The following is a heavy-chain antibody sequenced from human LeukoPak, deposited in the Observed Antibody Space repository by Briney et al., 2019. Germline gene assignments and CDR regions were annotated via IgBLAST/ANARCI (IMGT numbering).Heavy chain of an antibody. J-gene: IGHJ4*02. CDR1: GGSISSYY. Sequence: PSETLSLTCTVSGGSISSYYWSWIRQPPGKGLEWIGYIYYSGTTNYNPSLKSRVTISVDTSKNQFSLKLSSVTAADTAVFYCARGSGIAARPFDYWGQGTLVTVSS. CDR2: IYYSGTT. D-gene: IGHD6-6*01. V-gene: IGHV4-59*01. CDR3: ARGSGIAARPFDY.